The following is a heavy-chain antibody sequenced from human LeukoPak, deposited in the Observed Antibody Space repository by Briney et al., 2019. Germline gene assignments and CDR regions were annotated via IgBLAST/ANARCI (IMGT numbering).Heavy chain of an antibody. J-gene: IGHJ4*02. V-gene: IGHV4-59*08. CDR1: GGSINNYY. CDR2: IYYSGTT. CDR3: ARQTAKNVDTARLDS. Sequence: PSETLSLTCAISGGSINNYYWSWIRQPPGKGLEWIGYIYYSGTTNYSPSLNSRVNISLDTAKNQFSLRLSSVTAADTAVYYCARQTAKNVDTARLDSWGQGTLVTVSS. D-gene: IGHD5-18*01.